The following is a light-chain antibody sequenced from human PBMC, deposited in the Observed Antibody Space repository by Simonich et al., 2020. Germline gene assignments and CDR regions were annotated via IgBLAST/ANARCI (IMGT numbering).Light chain of an antibody. CDR1: QSVLYSSNNKNY. J-gene: IGKJ4*01. Sequence: DIVMTQSPDSLAVSLGERATINCKSSQSVLYSSNNKNYLAWYQQKPGQHPKLLIYWASTRESGVPDRFSGSGYGTDFTLTISSLQAEDVAVYYCQQYYSTPPTFGGGTKVEIK. CDR3: QQYYSTPPT. V-gene: IGKV4-1*01. CDR2: WAS.